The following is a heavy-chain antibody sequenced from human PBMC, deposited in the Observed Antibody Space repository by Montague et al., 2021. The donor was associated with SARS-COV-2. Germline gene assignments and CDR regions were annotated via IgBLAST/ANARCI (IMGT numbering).Heavy chain of an antibody. D-gene: IGHD2-2*01. Sequence: SLRLSCAASGFTFNTYAMSWVRQAPGKGLEWVSTISSSGESTYYTDSVQGRFTISRDSSKNTLYLQMSSLGADDTAVYYCAKSRFQLMLDDFDMWGQGTMVTVSS. CDR1: GFTFNTYA. CDR3: AKSRFQLMLDDFDM. J-gene: IGHJ3*02. CDR2: ISSSGEST. V-gene: IGHV3-23*01.